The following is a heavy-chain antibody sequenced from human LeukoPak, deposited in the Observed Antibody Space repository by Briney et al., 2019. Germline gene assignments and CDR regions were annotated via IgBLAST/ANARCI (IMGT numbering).Heavy chain of an antibody. CDR1: GFSFSDYW. CDR3: VTSWVRQPRDV. V-gene: IGHV3-7*01. Sequence: GGSLRLSCAASGFSFSDYWMSWVRQAPGKGLEWVADIEPDGSGKTYVDSVKGRFTISRDNAQQSLYLQMDTLTAEDTAVCYCVTSWVRQPRDVWGQGILVTVSS. CDR2: IEPDGSGK. D-gene: IGHD3-10*01. J-gene: IGHJ4*02.